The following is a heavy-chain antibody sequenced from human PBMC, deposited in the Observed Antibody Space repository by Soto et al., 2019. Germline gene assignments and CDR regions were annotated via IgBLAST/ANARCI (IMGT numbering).Heavy chain of an antibody. Sequence: SETLSLTCTVSGGSISSYYWSWIRQPPGKGLEWIGYIYYSGSTNYNPSLKSRVTISVDTSTNQYSLKLSSVTAADTAVYYCARQIGPRYSSGWYYFDYWGQGTLVTVSS. CDR3: ARQIGPRYSSGWYYFDY. V-gene: IGHV4-59*01. J-gene: IGHJ4*02. CDR2: IYYSGST. CDR1: GGSISSYY. D-gene: IGHD6-19*01.